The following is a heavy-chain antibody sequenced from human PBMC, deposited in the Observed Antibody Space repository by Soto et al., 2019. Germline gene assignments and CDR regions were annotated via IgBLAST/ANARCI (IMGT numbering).Heavy chain of an antibody. Sequence: SETLSLTCTVSGGSISSYYWSWIRQPPGKGLEWIGYIYYSGSTNYNPSLKSRVTISVDTSKNQFSLKLSSVTAADAAVYYSARRKRFRYCSSTSCYEGGNYYYMDVWGKGTTVTVSS. CDR3: ARRKRFRYCSSTSCYEGGNYYYMDV. CDR2: IYYSGST. D-gene: IGHD2-2*01. V-gene: IGHV4-59*01. CDR1: GGSISSYY. J-gene: IGHJ6*03.